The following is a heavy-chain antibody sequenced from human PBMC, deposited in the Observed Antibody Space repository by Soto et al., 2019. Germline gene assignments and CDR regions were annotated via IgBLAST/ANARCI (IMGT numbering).Heavy chain of an antibody. CDR2: ISGHDGKT. J-gene: IGHJ4*02. CDR3: ARDSAFLFGSTGYCDY. Sequence: QVELKQSGAAVKKPGASVKVSCRASGYTFANYGITWVRQAPGQGLQWMGWISGHDGKTKSNKKLQGRITMTNDTSRNTAYWEVTNLKTDEKVIYYCARDSAFLFGSTGYCDYGGQGTLVYVSS. CDR1: GYTFANYG. V-gene: IGHV1-18*04. D-gene: IGHD2-15*01.